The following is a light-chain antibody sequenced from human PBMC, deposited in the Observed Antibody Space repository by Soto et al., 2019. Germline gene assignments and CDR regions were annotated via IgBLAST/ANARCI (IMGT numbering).Light chain of an antibody. CDR3: MQGTHWPIT. CDR1: QSLLHSNGYNY. V-gene: IGKV2-28*01. CDR2: LGS. J-gene: IGKJ5*01. Sequence: DIVVTQSPLSLPVTPGEPSSISCRYSQSLLHSNGYNYLDWYLQRPGQSPQLLIYLGSNRASGVPDRFSGSGSGTDFTLKISRVEAEDVGVYYCMQGTHWPITFGQGTRLEIK.